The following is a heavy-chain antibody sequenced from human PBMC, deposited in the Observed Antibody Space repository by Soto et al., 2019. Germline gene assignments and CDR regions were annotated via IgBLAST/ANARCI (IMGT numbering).Heavy chain of an antibody. CDR2: IYPTGST. V-gene: IGHV4-4*02. Sequence: SETLSLTCAVSGGPISSSNWWNWVRQSPEKGLEWIGEIYPTGSTNYNPSLRSRVTVSVDMSKNQFSLELRSVTAADTAIYYWGRRNSGYAGSSFDYGGQGTLVTVSS. CDR1: GGPISSSNW. D-gene: IGHD5-12*01. J-gene: IGHJ4*02. CDR3: GRRNSGYAGSSFDY.